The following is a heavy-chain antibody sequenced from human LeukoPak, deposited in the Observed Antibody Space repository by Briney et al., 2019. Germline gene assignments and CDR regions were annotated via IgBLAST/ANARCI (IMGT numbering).Heavy chain of an antibody. V-gene: IGHV3-48*02. Sequence: GGSLRLSCAASGFTFSTYSMNWVRQAPGKGLEWVSYISSSSGSTHYADSVKGRFTISRDNAKNSLFLQMNSLRDEDTAVYYCARERVAGTWYSGQGTLVTVSS. CDR2: ISSSSGST. CDR3: ARERVAGTWY. J-gene: IGHJ4*02. CDR1: GFTFSTYS. D-gene: IGHD6-19*01.